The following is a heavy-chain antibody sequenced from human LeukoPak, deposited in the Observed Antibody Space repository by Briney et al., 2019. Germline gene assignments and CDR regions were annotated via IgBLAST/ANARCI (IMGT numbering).Heavy chain of an antibody. J-gene: IGHJ4*02. Sequence: PGGSLRLSCAASGFTFSSYAMHWVRQAPGKGLEWVAVISYDGSNKYYADSVKGRFTISRDNSKNTLYLQMNSLRAEDTAVYYCARVPRPMYSSGWYPDYWGQGTLVTVSS. V-gene: IGHV3-30-3*01. CDR3: ARVPRPMYSSGWYPDY. CDR2: ISYDGSNK. CDR1: GFTFSSYA. D-gene: IGHD6-19*01.